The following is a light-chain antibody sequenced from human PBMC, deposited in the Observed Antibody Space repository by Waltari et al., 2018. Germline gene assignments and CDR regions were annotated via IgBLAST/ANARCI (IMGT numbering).Light chain of an antibody. CDR1: QSVLYSSNNKNY. CDR3: QQYYSIPLT. CDR2: WAS. V-gene: IGKV4-1*01. J-gene: IGKJ4*01. Sequence: DIVMTQSAYSLAVSLGERATINCKSSQSVLYSSNNKNYLAWYQQKPGQPPKLLIYWASTRESGVPDRFTGSGSGTDFTLTISSLQAEDVAVYYCQQYYSIPLTFGGGTTVEIK.